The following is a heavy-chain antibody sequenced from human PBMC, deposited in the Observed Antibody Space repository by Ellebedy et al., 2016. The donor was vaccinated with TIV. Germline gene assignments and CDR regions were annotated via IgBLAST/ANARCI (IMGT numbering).Heavy chain of an antibody. CDR1: GFTFSSYS. D-gene: IGHD6-19*01. CDR3: ARAGWEANGWFNY. J-gene: IGHJ4*02. Sequence: PGGSLRLSCAASGFTFSSYSVNWVRQAPGKGLEWVSYISSSSTTIYYADSVKGRFTISRDNAKNTLYLQMNSLRAEETAVYYCARAGWEANGWFNYWGQGTLVTISS. V-gene: IGHV3-48*01. CDR2: ISSSSTTI.